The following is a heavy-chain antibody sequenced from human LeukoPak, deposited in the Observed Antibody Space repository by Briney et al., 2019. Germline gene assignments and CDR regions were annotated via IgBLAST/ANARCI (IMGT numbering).Heavy chain of an antibody. Sequence: GGSLRLSCAASGFTFSSYAVTWVRQAPGKGLEWVSTISGSGGSTFYADSVKGRFTISRDNSKNTLYLQMNSLRAEDTAVYYCAKGPGGRHPISPRRGPKYFQHWGQGTLVTVSS. CDR1: GFTFSSYA. CDR3: AKGPGGRHPISPRRGPKYFQH. V-gene: IGHV3-23*01. J-gene: IGHJ1*01. D-gene: IGHD4-23*01. CDR2: ISGSGGST.